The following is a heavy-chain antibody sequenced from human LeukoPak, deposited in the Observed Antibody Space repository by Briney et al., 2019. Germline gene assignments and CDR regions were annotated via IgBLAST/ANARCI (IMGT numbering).Heavy chain of an antibody. CDR1: GGSFSGYY. CDR3: ARWGRTNGER. J-gene: IGHJ4*02. V-gene: IGHV4-34*01. D-gene: IGHD2-8*01. CDR2: INNSGST. Sequence: SETLSLTCAVYGGSFSGYYWSWIRQRQGQGLEWIGEINNSGSTNYNKSLKSRVTISVDTSKNQFSLKLSSVTAAVTAVDNCARWGRTNGERWGQGTLVTVSS.